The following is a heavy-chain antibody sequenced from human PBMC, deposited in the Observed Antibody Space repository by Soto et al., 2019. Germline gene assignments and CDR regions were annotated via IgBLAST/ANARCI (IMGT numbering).Heavy chain of an antibody. V-gene: IGHV1-69*12. CDR2: IIPISGRT. D-gene: IGHD3-22*01. CDR3: ALDTSGGAVLFDP. Sequence: QVQLVQSGAEVKKPGSSVKVSCKASGGTFTSYALSWVRQAPGQGLEWMGGIIPISGRTNYAQRFQGRVSITADESTTTADMELASLRSDDTAVYYCALDTSGGAVLFDPWGQGSLVTVSS. CDR1: GGTFTSYA. J-gene: IGHJ5*02.